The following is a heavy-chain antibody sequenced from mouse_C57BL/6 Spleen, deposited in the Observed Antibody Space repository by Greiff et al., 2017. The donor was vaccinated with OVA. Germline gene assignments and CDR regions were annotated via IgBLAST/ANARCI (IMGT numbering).Heavy chain of an antibody. CDR3: AREEIYDGYSRFAY. D-gene: IGHD2-3*01. CDR1: GYTFTSYW. CDR2: IDPNSGGT. J-gene: IGHJ3*01. V-gene: IGHV1-72*01. Sequence: VQLQQPGAELVKPGASVKLSCKASGYTFTSYWMHWVKQRPGRGLEWIGRIDPNSGGTKYNEKFKSKATLTVDKPSSTAYMQLSSLTSEDSAVYYCAREEIYDGYSRFAYWGQGTLVTVSA.